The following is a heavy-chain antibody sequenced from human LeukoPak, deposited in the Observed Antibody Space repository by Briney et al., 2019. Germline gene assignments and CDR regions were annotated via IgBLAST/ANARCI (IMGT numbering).Heavy chain of an antibody. V-gene: IGHV1-18*01. CDR2: ISAYNGNT. J-gene: IGHJ4*02. Sequence: ASVKVSCKASGYTFTSYGISWVRQAPGQGLEWMGWISAYNGNTNYAQKLQGRVTMTTDTSTSTAYMELSSLRSEDTAVYYCASSSGPLYYDLAGYWGQGTLVTVSS. CDR1: GYTFTSYG. CDR3: ASSSGPLYYDLAGY. D-gene: IGHD3-22*01.